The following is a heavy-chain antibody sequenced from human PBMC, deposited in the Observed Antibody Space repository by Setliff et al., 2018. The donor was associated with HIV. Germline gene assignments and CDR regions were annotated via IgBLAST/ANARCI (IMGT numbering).Heavy chain of an antibody. J-gene: IGHJ4*02. Sequence: GGSLRLSCAASGFTFDDYAMHWVRQAPGKGLEWVSGISWNSGSIAYADSVKGRFTISRDNAKNSLYLQMNSLGVEDTAVYFCAKDPPGFSHFLDYWGQGAVVTVSS. CDR2: ISWNSGSI. CDR3: AKDPPGFSHFLDY. V-gene: IGHV3-9*01. CDR1: GFTFDDYA.